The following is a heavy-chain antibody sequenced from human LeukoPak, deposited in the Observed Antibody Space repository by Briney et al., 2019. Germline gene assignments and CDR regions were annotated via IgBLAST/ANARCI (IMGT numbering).Heavy chain of an antibody. D-gene: IGHD2-8*01. CDR1: GFTFSIYA. CDR2: IQYDGSNA. V-gene: IGHV3-30*02. J-gene: IGHJ6*03. Sequence: TLRPSPAPSGFTFSIYAMHCVRPAPGKGLGSVAYIQYDGSNAQYTDSVKSRFSISKDSSKKILYLQMNSLRAEDTGVYYCEKDRCSNSVGWYYYYMDVWGKGITVTISS. CDR3: EKDRCSNSVGWYYYYMDV.